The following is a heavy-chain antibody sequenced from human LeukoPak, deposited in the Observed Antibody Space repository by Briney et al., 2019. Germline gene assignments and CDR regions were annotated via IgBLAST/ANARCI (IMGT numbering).Heavy chain of an antibody. Sequence: SVKVSCKASGYTFTGYYMHWVRQAPGQGLEWMGWINPNSGGTNYAQKFQGRVTMTRDTSISTAYMELSRLRSDDTAVYYCASRRPGYYSSNAFDIWGQGTMVTVSS. CDR2: INPNSGGT. CDR3: ASRRPGYYSSNAFDI. CDR1: GYTFTGYY. V-gene: IGHV1-2*02. D-gene: IGHD3-22*01. J-gene: IGHJ3*02.